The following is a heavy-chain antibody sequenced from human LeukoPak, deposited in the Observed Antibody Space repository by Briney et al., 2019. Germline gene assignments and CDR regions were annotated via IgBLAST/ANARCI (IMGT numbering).Heavy chain of an antibody. V-gene: IGHV4-39*07. CDR3: ARGSRTFGVVVVVATAGDAFDI. CDR2: IYYSGST. CDR1: GGSIIGSSYY. D-gene: IGHD2-15*01. Sequence: SETLSLTCTVSGGSIIGSSYYWGWIRQPPGKGLEWIGSIYYSGSTNYNPSLKSRVTISVDTSKNQFSLKLSSVTAADTAVYYCARGSRTFGVVVVVATAGDAFDIWGQGTMVTVSS. J-gene: IGHJ3*02.